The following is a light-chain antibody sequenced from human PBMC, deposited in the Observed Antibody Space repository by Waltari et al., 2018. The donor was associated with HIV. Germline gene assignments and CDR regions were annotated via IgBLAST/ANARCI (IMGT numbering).Light chain of an antibody. Sequence: SFEPPQPPPGSLSPGRPARITSPGDILTRQSAYWYQQKPGQAPVLLIYKDSKRASGIPERFSGSSSGTRVTLTISGVQAEDEADYYCQSADISGTWVLAGGTHVTVL. CDR2: KDS. J-gene: IGLJ3*02. CDR1: ILTRQS. CDR3: QSADISGTWV. V-gene: IGLV3-25*03.